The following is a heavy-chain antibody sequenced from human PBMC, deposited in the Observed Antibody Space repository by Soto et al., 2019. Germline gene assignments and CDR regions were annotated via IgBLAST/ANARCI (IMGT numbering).Heavy chain of an antibody. D-gene: IGHD6-13*01. V-gene: IGHV3-66*01. CDR2: FYSGGST. CDR1: GFNVSSNY. Sequence: QPGRYVRLSCAASGFNVSSNYMSWVRQAPGKGLEWVSVFYSGGSTYYADSVTGRFTISRDNSKYTLYLQMNSLRAEDTAVYYCARRQHSSILPLFDYWGQGT. CDR3: ARRQHSSILPLFDY. J-gene: IGHJ4*02.